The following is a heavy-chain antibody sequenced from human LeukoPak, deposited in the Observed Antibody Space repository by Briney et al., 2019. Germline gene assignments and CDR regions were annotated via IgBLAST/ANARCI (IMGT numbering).Heavy chain of an antibody. CDR3: AREVAAARGSFDY. Sequence: PSETLSLTCAVYGGSFSDYYWSWIRQPPGEGLEWIGEINHSGGTNYNPSLKSRVTVSVDTSKNQFSLKLSSVTAADTAVYYCAREVAAARGSFDYWGQGTLVTVSS. V-gene: IGHV4-34*01. CDR1: GGSFSDYY. CDR2: INHSGGT. J-gene: IGHJ4*02. D-gene: IGHD6-13*01.